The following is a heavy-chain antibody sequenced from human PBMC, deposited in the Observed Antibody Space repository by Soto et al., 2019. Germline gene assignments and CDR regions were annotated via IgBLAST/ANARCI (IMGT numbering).Heavy chain of an antibody. Sequence: VKVSCKASGGTFSSYAISWVRQAPGQGLEWMGGIIPIFGTANYAQKFQGRVTITADESTSTAYMELSSLRSEDTAVYYCARDSSHIVVVVAARLRYYYYGMDVWGQGTTVTVSS. CDR3: ARDSSHIVVVVAARLRYYYYGMDV. V-gene: IGHV1-69*13. D-gene: IGHD2-15*01. J-gene: IGHJ6*02. CDR2: IIPIFGTA. CDR1: GGTFSSYA.